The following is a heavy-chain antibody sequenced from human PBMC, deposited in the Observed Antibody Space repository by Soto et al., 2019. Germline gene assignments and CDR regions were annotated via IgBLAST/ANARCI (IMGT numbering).Heavy chain of an antibody. CDR1: GFTFSSYG. J-gene: IGHJ4*02. D-gene: IGHD5-12*01. Sequence: QVQLVESGGGVVQPGRSLRLSCAASGFTFSSYGMHWVRQAPGKGLEWVAVISYDGSYKYYADSMKGRVTISRDNSKNTLDVQMNSLRAEDTAVYYCANEGSVVATTPDFDYWGQGTLVTVSS. V-gene: IGHV3-30*18. CDR2: ISYDGSYK. CDR3: ANEGSVVATTPDFDY.